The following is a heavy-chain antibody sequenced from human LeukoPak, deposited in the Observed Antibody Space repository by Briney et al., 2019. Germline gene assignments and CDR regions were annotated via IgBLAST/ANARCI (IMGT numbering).Heavy chain of an antibody. J-gene: IGHJ5*02. CDR3: AREGIVATIRVHPPYGFDP. V-gene: IGHV6-1*01. CDR2: TYYRSKWYN. CDR1: GDSVSNNRAA. Sequence: SQTLSLTCGISGDSVSNNRAAWNWIRQSPSRGLEWLGRTYYRSKWYNDYAVSVKSRITINPDTSKNQFSLQLNSVTPEDTAVYYCAREGIVATIRVHPPYGFDPWGQGTLVTVSS. D-gene: IGHD5-12*01.